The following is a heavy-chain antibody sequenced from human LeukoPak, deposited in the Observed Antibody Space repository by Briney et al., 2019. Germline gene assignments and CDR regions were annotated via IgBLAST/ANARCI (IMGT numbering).Heavy chain of an antibody. J-gene: IGHJ4*02. CDR1: GGTFSSYA. CDR3: ARLGAVADNFDY. Sequence: SVKVSCKASGGTFSSYAISWVRQAPGQGLEWMGGIIPIFGTANYAQKFQGRVTITTDESTSTAYMELSSLRSEDTAVYYCARLGAVADNFDYWGQGALVTVSS. D-gene: IGHD6-19*01. CDR2: IIPIFGTA. V-gene: IGHV1-69*05.